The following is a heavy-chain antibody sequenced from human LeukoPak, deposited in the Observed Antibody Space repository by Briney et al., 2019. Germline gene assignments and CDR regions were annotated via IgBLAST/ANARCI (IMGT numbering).Heavy chain of an antibody. J-gene: IGHJ1*01. D-gene: IGHD6-19*01. CDR1: GGSFSGYY. CDR2: INHSGST. V-gene: IGHV4-34*01. CDR3: ERALYSSGWYSYFQH. Sequence: SETLSLTCAVYGGSFSGYYWSWIRQPPGKGLEWIGEINHSGSTNYNPSLKSRVTISVDTSKNQFSLKLSSVTAADTAVYYCERALYSSGWYSYFQHWGQGTLVTVSS.